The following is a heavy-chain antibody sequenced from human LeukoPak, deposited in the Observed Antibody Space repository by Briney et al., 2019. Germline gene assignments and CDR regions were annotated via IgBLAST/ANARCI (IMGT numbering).Heavy chain of an antibody. V-gene: IGHV3-30*02. CDR2: IRFDESDK. D-gene: IGHD3-3*01. CDR1: GFTFSNYG. CDR3: ARDAYPNYDFWSGYYRGDAFDI. Sequence: GGSLRLSCAASGFTFSNYGMHWIRQAPGKGLEWVAFIRFDESDKYYADSVKGRFTISRDNAKNSLYLQMNSLRAEDTAVYYCARDAYPNYDFWSGYYRGDAFDIWGQETMVTVSS. J-gene: IGHJ3*02.